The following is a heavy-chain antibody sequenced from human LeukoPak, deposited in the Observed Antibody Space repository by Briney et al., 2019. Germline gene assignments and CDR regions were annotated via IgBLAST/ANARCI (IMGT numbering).Heavy chain of an antibody. V-gene: IGHV3-30*19. CDR1: GFTFSKYA. D-gene: IGHD3-22*01. Sequence: SGRSLRLSCAASGFTFSKYAMHWVRQAPGKGLEWLAVISYDGSNTYFADSVKGRFTVSRDNSKNTLYLQMNSLRSQDTAVYYCARVRSMWVITTASDYWGQGTLVTVSS. CDR3: ARVRSMWVITTASDY. CDR2: ISYDGSNT. J-gene: IGHJ4*02.